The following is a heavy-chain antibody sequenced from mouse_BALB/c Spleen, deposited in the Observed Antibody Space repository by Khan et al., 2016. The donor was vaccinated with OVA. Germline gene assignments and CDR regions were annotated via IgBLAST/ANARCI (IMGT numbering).Heavy chain of an antibody. V-gene: IGHV10-1*02. CDR2: IRSKSNNYAT. CDR1: GFTFNTYA. CDR3: VRLWLRYAMDY. Sequence: EVQLVESGGGLVQPKGSLKLSCAASGFTFNTYATNWVRQAPGKGLEWVARIRSKSNNYATYYADSVKDRFTISRDDSQSMLYLQMNNLKTEDTAMYYCVRLWLRYAMDYWGQGTSVTVSS. D-gene: IGHD2-2*01. J-gene: IGHJ4*01.